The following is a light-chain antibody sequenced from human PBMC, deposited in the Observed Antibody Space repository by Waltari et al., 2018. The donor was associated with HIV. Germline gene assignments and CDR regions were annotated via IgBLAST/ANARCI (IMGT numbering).Light chain of an antibody. V-gene: IGKV1-5*03. CDR3: QQYRGSRT. J-gene: IGKJ1*01. CDR2: KAS. Sequence: DIQMTQSPSTLSASVGDRVTITCRASQSVYVWLAWYQQKPGQAPKLLIYKASSLQSGVPSRFSGSGSGTEFTLTISNLQPDDFGIYYCQQYRGSRTFGQGTEVAIK. CDR1: QSVYVW.